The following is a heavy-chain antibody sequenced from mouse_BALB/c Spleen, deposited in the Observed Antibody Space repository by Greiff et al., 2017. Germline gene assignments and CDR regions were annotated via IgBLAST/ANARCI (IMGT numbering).Heavy chain of an antibody. CDR3: GGGGGAWFVC. J-gene: IGHJ3*01. V-gene: IGHV3-2*02. CDR1: GYSITSDYA. CDR2: ISYSGST. Sequence: ESGPGLVKPSQSLSLTCTVTGYSITSDYAWNWIRQFPGNKLEWMGYISYSGSTSYNPSLKSRISITRDTSKNQFFLQLNSVTTEDTATFCCGGGGGAWFVCGGEGTLVTVSA.